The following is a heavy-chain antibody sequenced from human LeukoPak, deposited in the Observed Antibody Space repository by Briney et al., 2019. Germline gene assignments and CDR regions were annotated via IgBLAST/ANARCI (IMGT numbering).Heavy chain of an antibody. CDR3: GRPPSTAAARDS. V-gene: IGHV1-2*02. D-gene: IGHD5-24*01. Sequence: GAAVKVSCKTSGYSFIEYYIHWLRQAPGQGREWVGWMIPRSGDTNYAPKFQGRVTLTRDTSISTAYMELNRLTPYETALYFCGRPPSTAAARDSWGRGTLVRVFS. CDR1: GYSFIEYY. J-gene: IGHJ4*02. CDR2: MIPRSGDT.